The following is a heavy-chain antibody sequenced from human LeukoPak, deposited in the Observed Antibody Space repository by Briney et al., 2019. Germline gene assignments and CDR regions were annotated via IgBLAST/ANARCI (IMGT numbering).Heavy chain of an antibody. CDR2: INRDGSST. Sequence: GGSLRLSCAASGFTFSSYWMHWVRQVPGKGLVWVSRINRDGSSTSYADSVKGRFTISRDSAKNTLCLQMNSLTAEDTAVYYCARGGEYSYGLFDFWGQGTLVTVSS. CDR1: GFTFSSYW. CDR3: ARGGEYSYGLFDF. J-gene: IGHJ4*02. D-gene: IGHD5-18*01. V-gene: IGHV3-74*01.